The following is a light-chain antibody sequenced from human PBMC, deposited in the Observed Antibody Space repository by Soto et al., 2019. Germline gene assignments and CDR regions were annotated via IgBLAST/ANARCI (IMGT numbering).Light chain of an antibody. CDR1: SSDVGAYDY. CDR2: QVT. V-gene: IGLV2-8*01. Sequence: QSVLTQPPSASGSPGQSVTISCTGTSSDVGAYDYVSWFQQHPGKAPKLIIYQVTKRPSGVPDRLSGSKSGNTASLTVSGLQAEDEADYFCSSYVVSYNWVFGGGTKVTVL. J-gene: IGLJ3*02. CDR3: SSYVVSYNWV.